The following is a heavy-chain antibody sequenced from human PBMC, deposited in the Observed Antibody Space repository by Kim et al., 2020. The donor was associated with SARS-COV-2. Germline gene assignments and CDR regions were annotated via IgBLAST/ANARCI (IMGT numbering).Heavy chain of an antibody. CDR2: GRT. V-gene: IGHV3-23*01. J-gene: IGHJ5*02. CDR3: AKDRSPFDP. Sequence: GRTTDADSVKVRCTIARDNAKNTRYLQRNSLRAEDTGVYYCAKDRSPFDPWGQGTLVTVSS.